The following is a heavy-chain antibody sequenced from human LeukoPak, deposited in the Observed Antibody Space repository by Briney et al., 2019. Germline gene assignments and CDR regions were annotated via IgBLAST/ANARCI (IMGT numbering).Heavy chain of an antibody. V-gene: IGHV3-33*01. D-gene: IGHD3-3*01. CDR3: ATGLRQTYYDFWSGYYTGENYYYYGMDV. Sequence: GGSLRLSCAASGFTFSSYGMHWVRQAPGKGLEWVAVIWCDGSNKLYEDFVKGRFTISRDNSKNTMYLQMNSLRDEDTAVYYCATGLRQTYYDFWSGYYTGENYYYYGMDVWGQGTTVTVSS. J-gene: IGHJ6*02. CDR2: IWCDGSNK. CDR1: GFTFSSYG.